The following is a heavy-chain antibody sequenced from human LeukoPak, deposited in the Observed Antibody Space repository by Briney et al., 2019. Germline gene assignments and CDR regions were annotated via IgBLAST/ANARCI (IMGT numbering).Heavy chain of an antibody. CDR2: INHSGST. D-gene: IGHD5-18*01. Sequence: PSETLSLTCAVYGGSFSGYYWSWIRQPPGKGLEWIGEINHSGSTNYNPSLKSRVTISVGTSKNQFSLKLSSVTAADTALYYCARGLDTYGYSYWGQGTLVTVSS. V-gene: IGHV4-34*01. CDR1: GGSFSGYY. J-gene: IGHJ4*02. CDR3: ARGLDTYGYSY.